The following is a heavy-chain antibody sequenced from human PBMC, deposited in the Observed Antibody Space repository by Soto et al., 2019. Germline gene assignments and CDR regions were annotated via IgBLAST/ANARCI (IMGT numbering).Heavy chain of an antibody. CDR3: ARAVSIQVPAPLGS. V-gene: IGHV1-69*08. J-gene: IGHJ5*02. Sequence: QVQLAQSGAEVKKPGSSVKVPCKVSGGTFSSYTITWVRQAPGQGLEWMGRIVPILDKTNYAPEFQGRLTITADKSSTTAFMELSGLRFEDSAIYYCARAVSIQVPAPLGSWGQGTLVTVSS. CDR1: GGTFSSYT. D-gene: IGHD2-2*01. CDR2: IVPILDKT.